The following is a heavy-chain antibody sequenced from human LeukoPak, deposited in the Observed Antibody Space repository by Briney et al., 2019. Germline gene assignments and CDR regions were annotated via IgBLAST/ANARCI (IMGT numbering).Heavy chain of an antibody. CDR1: GYTLTELS. D-gene: IGHD6-25*01. J-gene: IGHJ5*02. Sequence: GASVKVSCKVSGYTLTELSMHWVRQAPGKGLEWMGGFDPEDSETIYAQNFQGRVTMTEDTSTDTAYMELNNLTSEDTAVYYCVRFAAGPDPYYPWGQGTLVTVSS. V-gene: IGHV1-24*01. CDR2: FDPEDSET. CDR3: VRFAAGPDPYYP.